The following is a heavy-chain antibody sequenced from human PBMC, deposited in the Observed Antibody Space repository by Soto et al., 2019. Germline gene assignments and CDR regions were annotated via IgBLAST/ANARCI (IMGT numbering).Heavy chain of an antibody. Sequence: PWGSLRLSCAASGFTFISYSINFVRHSPFKWLEWVSSISSSSSYIYYADSVKGRFTISRDNAKNSLYLQMNSLRAEDTAVYYCARDGVIVGATPDAFDIWGQGTMVTVSS. J-gene: IGHJ3*02. CDR3: ARDGVIVGATPDAFDI. CDR2: ISSSSSYI. V-gene: IGHV3-21*01. CDR1: GFTFISYS. D-gene: IGHD1-26*01.